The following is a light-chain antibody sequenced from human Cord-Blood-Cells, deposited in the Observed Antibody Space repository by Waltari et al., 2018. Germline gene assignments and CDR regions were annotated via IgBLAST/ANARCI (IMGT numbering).Light chain of an antibody. CDR2: EVS. CDR1: SSDVGGYNY. J-gene: IGLJ2*01. Sequence: QSALTQPPSASGSPGQSVTISCTGTSSDVGGYNYVSGYQQHPGKAPKLMIYEVSKRPSGVPDRFSGSKSGNTGSLTVSGLQAEDEADYYCSSYAGSNNLVFGGGTKLTVL. V-gene: IGLV2-8*01. CDR3: SSYAGSNNLV.